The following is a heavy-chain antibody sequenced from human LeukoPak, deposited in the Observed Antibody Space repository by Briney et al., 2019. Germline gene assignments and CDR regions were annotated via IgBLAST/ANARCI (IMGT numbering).Heavy chain of an antibody. V-gene: IGHV3-30*02. CDR3: AKDDTVTKGGAFDY. D-gene: IGHD4-17*01. CDR2: IRYDGSNK. Sequence: GSLRLSCAASGFTFSSYGMHWVRQAPGKGLEWVAFIRYDGSNKYYADSVKGRFTISRDNSKNTLYLQMNSLRAEDTAVYYCAKDDTVTKGGAFDYWGQGTLVTVSS. J-gene: IGHJ4*02. CDR1: GFTFSSYG.